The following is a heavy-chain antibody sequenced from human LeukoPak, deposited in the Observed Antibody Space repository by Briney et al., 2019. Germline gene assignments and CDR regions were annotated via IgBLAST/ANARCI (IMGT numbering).Heavy chain of an antibody. Sequence: SETLSLTCSVSRASFNGSDYCWGWVRQPPGKGLEWIGTIYYRGNTYYNPSLTSRVTISADTSKMQFSLKLTSATAADTAVYYCADSSGYPGDDVFDSWGRGTLVTVSS. D-gene: IGHD3-22*01. CDR1: RASFNGSDYC. CDR3: ADSSGYPGDDVFDS. J-gene: IGHJ3*02. CDR2: IYYRGNT. V-gene: IGHV4-39*01.